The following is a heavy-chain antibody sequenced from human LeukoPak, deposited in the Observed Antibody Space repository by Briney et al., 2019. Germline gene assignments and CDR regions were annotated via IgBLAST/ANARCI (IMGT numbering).Heavy chain of an antibody. CDR1: GYTFTDYY. J-gene: IGHJ5*02. CDR2: IKPSGRGT. CDR3: ARIFSNWFDP. Sequence: GASVKVSCKTSGYTFTDYYMHWVRQAPGQGLEWMGIIKPSGRGTTYAQKFQGRVTMTRDTPTSTVYMELSSLRSEDTAVYYCARIFSNWFDPWGQGTLVTVSS. D-gene: IGHD2-15*01. V-gene: IGHV1-46*01.